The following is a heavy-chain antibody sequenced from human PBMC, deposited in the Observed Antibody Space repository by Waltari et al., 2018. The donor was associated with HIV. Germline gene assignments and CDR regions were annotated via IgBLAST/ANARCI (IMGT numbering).Heavy chain of an antibody. CDR3: ARTAFRSSPD. J-gene: IGHJ4*02. V-gene: IGHV2-70*04. CDR2: IDWNDNK. CDR1: GFSLRTTGMR. Sequence: QVTLKESGPALVRPTQTLTLTCTFSGFSLRTTGMRVSWIRQHPGKALEWLADIDWNDNKFFNTSLTTRLTISEDSSKNQVVLSVTNVDPVDTGTYFCARTAFRSSPDWGQGILVTVSS. D-gene: IGHD6-13*01.